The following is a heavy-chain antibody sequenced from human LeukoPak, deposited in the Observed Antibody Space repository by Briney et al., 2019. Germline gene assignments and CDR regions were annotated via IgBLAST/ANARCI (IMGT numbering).Heavy chain of an antibody. CDR1: GFTFSVYT. CDR3: ARDYGDYGYYFDY. CDR2: IGSSSSYT. V-gene: IGHV3-21*01. D-gene: IGHD4-17*01. J-gene: IGHJ4*02. Sequence: GGSLRLSCAASGFTFSVYTMNWVRQAPGKGLEWVSSIGSSSSYTYYADSVKGRFTISRDNAKNSLHLQMNSLRAEDTAVYYCARDYGDYGYYFDYWGQGTLVTVSS.